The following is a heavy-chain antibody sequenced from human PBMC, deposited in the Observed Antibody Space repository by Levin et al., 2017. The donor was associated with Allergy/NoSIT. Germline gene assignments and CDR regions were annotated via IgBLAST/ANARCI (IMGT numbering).Heavy chain of an antibody. Sequence: QCGGSLRLSCAASGFTFDDYAMHWVRQAPGKGLEWVSGISWNSGSIGYADSVKGRFTISRDNAKNSLYLQMNSLRTEDTALYYCARDNIGLPDAFDIWGQGTMVIVSS. CDR2: ISWNSGSI. J-gene: IGHJ3*02. D-gene: IGHD3-10*01. CDR3: ARDNIGLPDAFDI. CDR1: GFTFDDYA. V-gene: IGHV3-9*01.